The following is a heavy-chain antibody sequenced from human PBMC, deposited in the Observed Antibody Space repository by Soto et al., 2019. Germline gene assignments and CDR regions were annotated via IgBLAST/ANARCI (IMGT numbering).Heavy chain of an antibody. CDR3: ARDPTLYNWNGAYYGMDV. J-gene: IGHJ6*02. D-gene: IGHD1-1*01. V-gene: IGHV4-59*01. CDR2: IYYSGST. CDR1: GGSISSYY. Sequence: QVQLQESGPGLVKPSETLSLTCTVSGGSISSYYWSWIRQPPGKGLEWIGYIYYSGSTNYNPSLKSRVTISVDTSKNQFSLKLSSVTAADPAVYYCARDPTLYNWNGAYYGMDVWGQGTTVTVSS.